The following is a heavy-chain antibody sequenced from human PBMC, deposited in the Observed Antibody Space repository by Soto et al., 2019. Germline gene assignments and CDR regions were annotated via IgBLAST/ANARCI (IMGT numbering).Heavy chain of an antibody. CDR1: GFTFSRYW. Sequence: EVHLVESGGGLVQPGGSLRLSCGASGFTFSRYWMHWVRQAPGKGLVWVARIYRDGSGTAYADSVRGRFTMSRDNAKNTLYLQMNRLGAEDTALYYCVRDGDGFDFDYWGQGALVTVSA. CDR3: VRDGDGFDFDY. D-gene: IGHD5-12*01. CDR2: IYRDGSGT. V-gene: IGHV3-74*01. J-gene: IGHJ4*02.